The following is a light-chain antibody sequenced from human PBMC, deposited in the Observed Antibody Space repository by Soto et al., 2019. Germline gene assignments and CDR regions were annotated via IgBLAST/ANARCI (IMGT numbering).Light chain of an antibody. J-gene: IGLJ1*01. CDR2: DVS. CDR3: RQYTSSIPPAV. CDR1: SSDVGGYNY. V-gene: IGLV2-14*01. Sequence: QSVLTQPASMSGSPGQSITISCTGTSSDVGGYNYVSWYQQHPGKAPKLMIYDVSNRPSGVSNRFSGSKSGNTASLTISGLQAEVESDYHCRQYTSSIPPAVFGTGPKVTVL.